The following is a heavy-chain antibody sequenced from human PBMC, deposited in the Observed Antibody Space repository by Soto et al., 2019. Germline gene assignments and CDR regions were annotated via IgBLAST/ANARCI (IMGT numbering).Heavy chain of an antibody. CDR2: VYFRGST. J-gene: IGHJ4*02. CDR3: ARGWRDRDFDF. CDR1: GGVISNYY. V-gene: IGHV4-59*01. Sequence: SETLSLTCTISGGVISNYYWNWIRQSPGKGLEWLGHVYFRGSTNYNPSLRSRVSISVDTSKNQFSLKLTSVTAPDTAVYYCARGWRDRDFDFWGQGALVTVSS. D-gene: IGHD2-15*01.